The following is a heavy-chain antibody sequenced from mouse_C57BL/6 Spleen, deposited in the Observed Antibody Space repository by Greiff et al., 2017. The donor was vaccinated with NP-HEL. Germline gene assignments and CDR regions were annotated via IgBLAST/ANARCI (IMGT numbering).Heavy chain of an antibody. V-gene: IGHV5-17*01. Sequence: EVRLVESGGGLVKPGGSLKLSCAASGFTFSDYGMHWVRQAPEKGLEWVAYISSGSSTIYYADTVKGRFTISRDNAKNTLFLQMTSLRSEDTAMYYCARMLTTVVAFDYWGQGTTLTVSS. CDR3: ARMLTTVVAFDY. CDR2: ISSGSSTI. CDR1: GFTFSDYG. J-gene: IGHJ2*01. D-gene: IGHD1-1*01.